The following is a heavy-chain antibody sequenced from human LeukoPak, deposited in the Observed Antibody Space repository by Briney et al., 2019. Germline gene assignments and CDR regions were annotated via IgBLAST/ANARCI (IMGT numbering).Heavy chain of an antibody. J-gene: IGHJ4*02. Sequence: SETLSLTCTVSGGSISSYYWSWIRQPPGKGLEWIGYIFYTGSTNYNPSLKSRVTISVLTSKNQFSLKLSSVTAADTAVYYCARGSRTGTTNYWGQGTLVTVSS. V-gene: IGHV4-59*12. CDR3: ARGSRTGTTNY. CDR1: GGSISSYY. D-gene: IGHD1-1*01. CDR2: IFYTGST.